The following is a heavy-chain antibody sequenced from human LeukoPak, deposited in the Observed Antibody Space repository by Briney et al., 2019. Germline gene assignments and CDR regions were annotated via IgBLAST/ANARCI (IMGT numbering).Heavy chain of an antibody. V-gene: IGHV3-33*01. D-gene: IGHD2-2*01. CDR3: AREGYCSSTSCSFDP. CDR1: GFTFSNYG. Sequence: GGSLRLSCAASGFTFSNYGMLWVRQAPGKGLEWVAVIWYNGNNKYYADSVKGRFTISRDNFKNTLYLQMNSLRAEDTAVYYCAREGYCSSTSCSFDPWGQGTLVTVSS. J-gene: IGHJ5*02. CDR2: IWYNGNNK.